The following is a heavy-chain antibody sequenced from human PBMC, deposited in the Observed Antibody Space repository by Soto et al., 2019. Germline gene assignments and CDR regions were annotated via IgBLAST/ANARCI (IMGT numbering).Heavy chain of an antibody. J-gene: IGHJ4*02. CDR1: GGSISSYY. CDR2: IYYSGST. Sequence: SETLSLTCTVSGGSISSYYWSWIRQPPGKGLEWIGYIYYSGSTNYNPSLKSRVTISVDTSKNQFSLKLSSVTAADTAVYYCARDRRSRIAVAGTNGSKGDRLDYFDYWGQGTLVTV. CDR3: ARDRRSRIAVAGTNGSKGDRLDYFDY. V-gene: IGHV4-59*01. D-gene: IGHD6-19*01.